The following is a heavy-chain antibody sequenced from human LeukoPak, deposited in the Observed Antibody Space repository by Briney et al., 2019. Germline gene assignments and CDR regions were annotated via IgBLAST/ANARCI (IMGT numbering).Heavy chain of an antibody. CDR2: INPISGST. J-gene: IGHJ4*02. CDR3: ALGWELFDY. CDR1: GYTLTNHY. Sequence: RWASVKVSCKASGYTLTNHYRHWVRQAPGQGLEWMGVINPISGSTTYAHQFQGRITMTRDTSTSTVYMELSSLRSEDTAVYYCALGWELFDYWGQGTLVTVSS. D-gene: IGHD1-26*01. V-gene: IGHV1-46*01.